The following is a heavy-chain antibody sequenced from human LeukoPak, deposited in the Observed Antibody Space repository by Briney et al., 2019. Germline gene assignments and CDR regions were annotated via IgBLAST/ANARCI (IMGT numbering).Heavy chain of an antibody. J-gene: IGHJ4*02. V-gene: IGHV3-30-3*01. Sequence: QPGGSLRLSCAASGFTFSSYAMHWVRQAPGKGLEWVAVISYDGSNKYYADSVKGRFTISRDNSKNTLYLQMNSLRAEDTAVYYCARDTVGAPEFESVYWGQGTLVTVSS. CDR2: ISYDGSNK. CDR1: GFTFSSYA. CDR3: ARDTVGAPEFESVY. D-gene: IGHD3-16*01.